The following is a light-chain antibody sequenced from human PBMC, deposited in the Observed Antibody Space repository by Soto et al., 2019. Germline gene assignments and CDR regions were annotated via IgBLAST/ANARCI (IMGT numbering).Light chain of an antibody. CDR3: QHRSSWPRS. CDR1: QSVGTS. CDR2: DAA. J-gene: IGKJ1*01. Sequence: DIVLTQSPATLSLSPGDRATLSCRASQSVGTSLAWYKQQPGQAPRLLIHDAAYRASGIPERFRGRGSGTAFRPHISSLEPDDFAVYYCQHRSSWPRSFGRGTKVEV. V-gene: IGKV3-11*01.